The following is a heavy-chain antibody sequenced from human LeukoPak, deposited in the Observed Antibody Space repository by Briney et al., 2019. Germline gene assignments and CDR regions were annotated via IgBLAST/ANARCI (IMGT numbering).Heavy chain of an antibody. CDR2: IRYDGSNK. CDR1: GFTFLSYG. D-gene: IGHD3-22*01. V-gene: IGHV3-30*02. CDR3: GLRDSSGYYPYYMDV. J-gene: IGHJ6*03. Sequence: PGGSLRLSCAASGFTFLSYGMHWVRQAPGKGLEWVAFIRYDGSNKYYADSVKGRFTISRDNSKNTLYLQMNSLRAEDTAVYYCGLRDSSGYYPYYMDVWGKGTTVTISS.